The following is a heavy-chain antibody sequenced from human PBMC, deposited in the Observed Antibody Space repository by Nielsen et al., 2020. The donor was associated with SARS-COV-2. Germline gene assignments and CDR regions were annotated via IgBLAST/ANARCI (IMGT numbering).Heavy chain of an antibody. CDR3: VKWGDSSSWYRAYYYYGMDV. Sequence: WIRQPPGKGLEYVSAISSNGGSTYYADSVKGRFTISRDNSKNTLYLQMSSLRAEDTAVYYCVKWGDSSSWYRAYYYYGMDVWGQGTTVTVSS. J-gene: IGHJ6*02. CDR2: ISSNGGST. D-gene: IGHD6-13*01. V-gene: IGHV3-64D*06.